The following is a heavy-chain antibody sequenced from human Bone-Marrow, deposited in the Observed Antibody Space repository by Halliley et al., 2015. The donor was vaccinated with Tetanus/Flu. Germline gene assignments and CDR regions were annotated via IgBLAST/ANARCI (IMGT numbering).Heavy chain of an antibody. CDR2: T. V-gene: IGHV3-23*01. CDR3: AKEGCRGSYRGFNDAFDI. Sequence: TFYADSVKGRFTISRENPKNTVFLQMNSLRAEDTAVYYCAKEGCRGSYRGFNDAFDIWGQGTMVSVSS. J-gene: IGHJ3*02. D-gene: IGHD1-26*01.